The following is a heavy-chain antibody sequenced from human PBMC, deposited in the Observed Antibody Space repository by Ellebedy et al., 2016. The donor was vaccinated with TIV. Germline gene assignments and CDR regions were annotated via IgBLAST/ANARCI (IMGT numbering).Heavy chain of an antibody. J-gene: IGHJ5*02. CDR1: GGSISSGSYY. Sequence: SETLSLXXTVSGGSISSGSYYWSWVRQPAGKGLEWIGRISSGGTSYNPSLRSRVTMSVDTSKNQFSLRPTSVMAADAAVYYCARGHNWFDLWGQGTLVIVSS. CDR3: ARGHNWFDL. V-gene: IGHV4-61*02. CDR2: ISSGGT.